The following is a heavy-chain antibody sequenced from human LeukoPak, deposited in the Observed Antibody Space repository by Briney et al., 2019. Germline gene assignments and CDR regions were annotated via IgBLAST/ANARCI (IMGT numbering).Heavy chain of an antibody. CDR3: ARHSNDYDSRGGFAY. V-gene: IGHV3-7*03. D-gene: IGHD3-22*01. J-gene: IGHJ4*02. CDR2: IKQDGSEK. CDR1: GFTFSSYW. Sequence: GGSLRLSCAASGFTFSSYWMSWVRQAPGKGLEGVANIKQDGSEKYYVDSVKGRFTISRDNAKNSLYLHMNSLRAEDTAVYYCARHSNDYDSRGGFAYWGQGTLVTVSS.